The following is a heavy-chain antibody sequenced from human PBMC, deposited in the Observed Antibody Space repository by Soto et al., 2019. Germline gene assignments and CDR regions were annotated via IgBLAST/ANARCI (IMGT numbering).Heavy chain of an antibody. CDR3: ARVNGRGYCSSTSCHRYYYYYGMDV. CDR1: GGTFSSYA. V-gene: IGHV1-69*13. CDR2: IIPIFGTA. Sequence: SVKVSCKASGGTFSSYAISWVRQAPGQGLEWMGGIIPIFGTANYAQKFQGRVTITADESTSTAYMELSSLRSEDTAVYYCARVNGRGYCSSTSCHRYYYYYGMDVWGQGTTVTVSS. J-gene: IGHJ6*02. D-gene: IGHD2-2*01.